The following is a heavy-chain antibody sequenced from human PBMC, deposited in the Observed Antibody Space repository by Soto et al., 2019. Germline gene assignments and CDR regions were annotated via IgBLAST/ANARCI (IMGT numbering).Heavy chain of an antibody. V-gene: IGHV3-23*01. CDR1: GFTFYIYA. D-gene: IGHD2-8*01. CDR2: IFGNGGGI. J-gene: IGHJ4*02. Sequence: EVQLLEAGGGLVQPGGSLRLSCAASGFTFYIYAMSWVRQAPGKGREWVSGIFGNGGGISYADSVKGRFNISRDNSNNILYLQMHSLRAQDTAVYYCAKDRQPDGLWPFDHWGQGTLVTVSS. CDR3: AKDRQPDGLWPFDH.